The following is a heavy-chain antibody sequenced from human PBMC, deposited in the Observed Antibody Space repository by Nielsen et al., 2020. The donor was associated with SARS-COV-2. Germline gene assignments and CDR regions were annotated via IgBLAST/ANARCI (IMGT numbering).Heavy chain of an antibody. CDR3: ASPYYDILTGPRGYYYYYMDV. CDR2: INPNSGGT. Sequence: WVRQAPGQGLEWMGRINPNSGGTNYAQKFQGRVTMTRDTSISTAYMELSRLRSDDTAVYYCASPYYDILTGPRGYYYYYMDVWGKGTTVTVSS. J-gene: IGHJ6*03. D-gene: IGHD3-9*01. V-gene: IGHV1-2*06.